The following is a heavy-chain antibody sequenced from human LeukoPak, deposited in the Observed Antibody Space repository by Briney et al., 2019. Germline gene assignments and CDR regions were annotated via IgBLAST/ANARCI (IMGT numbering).Heavy chain of an antibody. CDR3: ARLGYCSGGSCYLPY. J-gene: IGHJ4*02. Sequence: SETLSLTCTVSGGSISSYYWSWIRQPPGRGLEWIGEINHSGSTNYNPSLKSRVTISVDTSKNQFSLKLSSVTAADTAVYYCARLGYCSGGSCYLPYWGQGTLVTVSS. D-gene: IGHD2-15*01. V-gene: IGHV4-34*01. CDR2: INHSGST. CDR1: GGSISSYY.